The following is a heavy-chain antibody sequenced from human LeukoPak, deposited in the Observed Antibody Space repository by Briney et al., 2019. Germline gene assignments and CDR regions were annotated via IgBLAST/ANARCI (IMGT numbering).Heavy chain of an antibody. CDR3: ARVVSDYVFDY. CDR2: IYTSGST. D-gene: IGHD5-12*01. Sequence: PSETLSLTCTVSGGSISSGSYYWSWIRQPAGKGLEWIGRIYTSGSTNYNPSLKSRVTISVDTSKNQFSLKLSSVTAADTAVYYCARVVSDYVFDYWGQGTLVTVSS. V-gene: IGHV4-61*02. J-gene: IGHJ4*02. CDR1: GGSISSGSYY.